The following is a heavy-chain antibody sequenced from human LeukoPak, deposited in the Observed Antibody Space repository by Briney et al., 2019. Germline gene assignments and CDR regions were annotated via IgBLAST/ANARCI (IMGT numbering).Heavy chain of an antibody. CDR3: AKSPYDFWSGYYSHYYYYYMYV. J-gene: IGHJ6*03. D-gene: IGHD3-3*01. CDR2: ISGSGGSK. Sequence: SXAXXGFTXXGYDMSWVRQAPGKGLEWVSAISGSGGSKYYADSVKGRFTISRDNAKNTLYLQMNSLRAEDTAVYYCAKSPYDFWSGYYSHYYYYYMYVWGKGTTVTVSS. V-gene: IGHV3-23*01. CDR1: GFTXXGYD.